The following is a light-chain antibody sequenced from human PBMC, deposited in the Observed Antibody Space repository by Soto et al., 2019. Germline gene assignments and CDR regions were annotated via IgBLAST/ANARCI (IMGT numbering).Light chain of an antibody. J-gene: IGLJ2*01. CDR2: EGN. V-gene: IGLV2-23*01. CDR1: SSDVGTYNL. CDR3: SSYVGSGTYVV. Sequence: QSVLTQPASVSGSPGQSITLSCTGTSSDVGTYNLVSWYQQHPGNAPKLMIYEGNKRPSGVSNRFSGSKSGNTASLTISGLQAEDEGDYYCSSYVGSGTYVVFGGGTKLTVL.